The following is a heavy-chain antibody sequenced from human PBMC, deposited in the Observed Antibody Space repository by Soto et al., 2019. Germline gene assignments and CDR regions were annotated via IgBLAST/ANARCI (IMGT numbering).Heavy chain of an antibody. CDR2: LFYSGST. CDR3: ARGLAAAGLFGFGP. D-gene: IGHD6-13*01. J-gene: IGHJ5*02. CDR1: GDSICIYVSA. Sequence: HSYTLSLTSTVCGDSICIYVSAWTWNRQHPGKGLEWIGCLFYSGSTYYNPSLKSRVTISVDTSKNQFSLKLSSVTAADTAVYYCARGLAAAGLFGFGPWGQGTLVTVSS. V-gene: IGHV4-31*03.